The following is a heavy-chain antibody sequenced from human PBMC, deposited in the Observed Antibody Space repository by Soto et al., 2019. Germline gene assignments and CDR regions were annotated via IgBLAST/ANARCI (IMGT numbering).Heavy chain of an antibody. D-gene: IGHD1-26*01. CDR2: IKSRTENETT. V-gene: IGHV3-15*01. J-gene: IGHJ4*02. Sequence: GGSLRLSCAASGFTFSNVWMSWVRQGPGKGLEWLGRIKSRTENETTDYASPARGRFIISRDDPKNMLYLQRNSLESRDTGVYYCVTVLPDANSGFASWGQGPPVTVS. CDR1: GFTFSNVW. CDR3: VTVLPDANSGFAS.